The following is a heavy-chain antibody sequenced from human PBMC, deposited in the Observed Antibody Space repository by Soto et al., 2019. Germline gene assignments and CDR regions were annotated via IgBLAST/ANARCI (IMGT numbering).Heavy chain of an antibody. V-gene: IGHV1-18*01. CDR3: AREGEMPYYYYGLDV. CDR1: GYTFTTYG. Sequence: QVQLVQSGAEVRKPGASVKVSCKASGYTFTTYGISWVRQAPGQGLEWMGWISGYDGHTKYAQKFKGRIIMTTDTSTSTVYVDLRSLRSDDTAVYYCAREGEMPYYYYGLDVWGQGATVTVSS. CDR2: ISGYDGHT. J-gene: IGHJ6*02. D-gene: IGHD3-16*01.